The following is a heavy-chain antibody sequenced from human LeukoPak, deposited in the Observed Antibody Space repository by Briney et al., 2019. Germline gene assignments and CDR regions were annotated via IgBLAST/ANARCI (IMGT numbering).Heavy chain of an antibody. Sequence: GGSLRLSCAAAGFTFSNAWMSWVRQAPGKGLEWVGRIKSKTEGGTTDFAAPVKGRFTISRDDSKNTLYLQMNSLKTEDTAVYYCTTDPYYGSGRNIWGQGTMVTVSS. CDR3: TTDPYYGSGRNI. CDR2: IKSKTEGGTT. J-gene: IGHJ3*02. V-gene: IGHV3-15*01. D-gene: IGHD3-10*01. CDR1: GFTFSNAW.